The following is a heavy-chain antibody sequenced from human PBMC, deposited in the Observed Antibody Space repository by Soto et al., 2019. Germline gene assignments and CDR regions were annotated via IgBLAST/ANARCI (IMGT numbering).Heavy chain of an antibody. J-gene: IGHJ5*02. Sequence: GASVKVSCKASGYTFTSYDINWVRQATGQGLEWMGWMNPNSGNTGYAQKFQGRVTMTRNTSISTAYMELSSLRSEDTAVYYCARKVSGWYPGNWFDPWGQGTLVTVSS. V-gene: IGHV1-8*01. D-gene: IGHD6-19*01. CDR3: ARKVSGWYPGNWFDP. CDR2: MNPNSGNT. CDR1: GYTFTSYD.